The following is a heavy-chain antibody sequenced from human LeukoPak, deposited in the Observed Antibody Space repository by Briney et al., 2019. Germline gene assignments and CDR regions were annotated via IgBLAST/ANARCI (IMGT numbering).Heavy chain of an antibody. J-gene: IGHJ3*02. D-gene: IGHD5-12*01. Sequence: SETLSLTCAVYGGSFSGYYWSWIRQPPGKGLEWIGEINHSGSTNYDPSLKSRVTISVDTSKNQFSLKLSSVTAADTAVYYCARGGYSGYDGYAFDIWGQGTMVTVSS. CDR3: ARGGYSGYDGYAFDI. CDR1: GGSFSGYY. CDR2: INHSGST. V-gene: IGHV4-34*01.